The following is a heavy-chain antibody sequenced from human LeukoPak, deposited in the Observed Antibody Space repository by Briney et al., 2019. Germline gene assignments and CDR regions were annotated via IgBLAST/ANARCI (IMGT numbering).Heavy chain of an antibody. CDR1: GFTFGDHA. D-gene: IGHD5-18*01. CDR2: MRSKAYGGTT. J-gene: IGHJ6*02. Sequence: GGSLRLSCRAYGFTFGDHAMSWVRQAPGKGLEWVGFMRSKAYGGTTEYAASVKGRFTISRDDSISVAYLHMNSLITDDTASYYCSRGPIQLWIHNGMDVWGQGTSVTVSS. V-gene: IGHV3-49*04. CDR3: SRGPIQLWIHNGMDV.